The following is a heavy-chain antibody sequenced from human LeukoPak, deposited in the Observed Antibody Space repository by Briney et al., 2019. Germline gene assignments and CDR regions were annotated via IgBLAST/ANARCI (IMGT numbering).Heavy chain of an antibody. CDR1: GGSISSGIYY. D-gene: IGHD2/OR15-2a*01. Sequence: SETLSLTCSVSGGSISSGIYYWGWLRQSPGKGLEWIATMYYGGSTYYSPSLRSRATIFTDTSTTQFFLKLSFVTAADTAIYYCARYGDNIGPYWNFDVWGRGTLVAVSS. J-gene: IGHJ2*01. CDR2: MYYGGST. CDR3: ARYGDNIGPYWNFDV. V-gene: IGHV4-39*01.